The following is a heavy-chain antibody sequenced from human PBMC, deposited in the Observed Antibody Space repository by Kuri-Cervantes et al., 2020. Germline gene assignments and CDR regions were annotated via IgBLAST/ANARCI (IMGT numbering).Heavy chain of an antibody. CDR1: GFTFSSYG. D-gene: IGHD6-19*01. J-gene: IGHJ6*02. CDR2: ICYNGSNK. CDR3: ARDGSVAGTLDYYYGMDV. V-gene: IGHV3-33*01. Sequence: GESLKISCAASGFTFSSYGIHWVRQAPGKGLEWVAVICYNGSNKYYTDSVKGRFTISRDNSKKTLYLQMNWLRAEDTAVYYCARDGSVAGTLDYYYGMDVWGQGTTVTVSS.